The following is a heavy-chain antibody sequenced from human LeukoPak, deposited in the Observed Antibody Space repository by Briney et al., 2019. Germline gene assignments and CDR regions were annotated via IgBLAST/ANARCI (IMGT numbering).Heavy chain of an antibody. V-gene: IGHV4-39*07. CDR1: GGSISSSSYY. CDR2: IYYSGST. J-gene: IGHJ6*03. CDR3: ARRFGYYYYYMDV. Sequence: PSETLSLTCTVSGGSISSSSYYWGWIRQPPGKGLEWIGSIYYSGSTYYNPSLKSRVTISVDTSKNQFSLKLSSVTAADTAVYYCARRFGYYYYYMDVWGKGTTVTISS. D-gene: IGHD3-10*01.